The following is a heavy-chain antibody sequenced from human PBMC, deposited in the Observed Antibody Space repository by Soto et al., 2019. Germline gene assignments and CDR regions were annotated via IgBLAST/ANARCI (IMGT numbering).Heavy chain of an antibody. J-gene: IGHJ2*01. D-gene: IGHD3-9*01. CDR2: IYASGRT. CDR3: ARHFDVDPSLYQYYFDL. V-gene: IGHV4-4*07. CDR1: GVSITPYF. Sequence: QVQLQESGPGLVKPSETLSLTCTVSGVSITPYFWSCIRQPAGKAPEWVGHIYASGRTTYNPSLKSRVTMFVSQTQVSLRLTSVTAADTAVYYCARHFDVDPSLYQYYFDLWCRGALVTVSS.